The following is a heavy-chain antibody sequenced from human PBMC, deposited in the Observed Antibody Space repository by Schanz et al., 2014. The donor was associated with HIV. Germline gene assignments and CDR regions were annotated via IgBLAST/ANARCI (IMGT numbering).Heavy chain of an antibody. Sequence: QVQLLQPGAELKKPGASVKVSCKASGGAFSSYAISWVRQAPGQGLEWMGGIMPILGTANYAQKLQGRVTITADESTSTAYMELSSLRLEDTAVYYCAREGGNLVEGGYFFDYWGQGTLVTVSS. CDR2: IMPILGTA. CDR3: AREGGNLVEGGYFFDY. CDR1: GGAFSSYA. V-gene: IGHV1-69*13. J-gene: IGHJ4*02. D-gene: IGHD2-15*01.